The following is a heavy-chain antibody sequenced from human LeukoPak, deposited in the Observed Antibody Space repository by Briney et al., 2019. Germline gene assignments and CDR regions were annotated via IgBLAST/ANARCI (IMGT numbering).Heavy chain of an antibody. J-gene: IGHJ5*02. D-gene: IGHD6-19*01. CDR2: IYYSGST. V-gene: IGHV4-61*01. CDR1: GGSVRSASYY. Sequence: SETLSLTCTVSGGSVRSASYYWSWIRQPPGKGLECIGYIYYSGSTNYNPSLKSRVTMSIDTSKNQFSLKLNSVTAADTAVYYCARMGSVWDNWFDPWGQGTLVTVSS. CDR3: ARMGSVWDNWFDP.